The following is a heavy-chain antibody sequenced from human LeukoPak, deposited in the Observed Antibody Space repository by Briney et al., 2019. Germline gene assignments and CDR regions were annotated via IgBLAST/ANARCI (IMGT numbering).Heavy chain of an antibody. CDR3: AKTTVGYSSGRYPGWPADC. CDR2: ICGSGGCT. CDR1: GFTFNTYA. D-gene: IGHD6-19*01. Sequence: GGSLRPSCAASGFTFNTYAIYWVRQAPGKGLEWVSGICGSGGCTYYADSVKGRFSISRDNSKNTVYLQMNSLTADDTAVYYCAKTTVGYSSGRYPGWPADCWGQGTLVTVYS. V-gene: IGHV3-23*01. J-gene: IGHJ4*02.